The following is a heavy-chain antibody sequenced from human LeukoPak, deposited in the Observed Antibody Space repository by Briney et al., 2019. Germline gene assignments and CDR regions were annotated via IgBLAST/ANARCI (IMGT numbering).Heavy chain of an antibody. D-gene: IGHD2-15*01. J-gene: IGHJ6*03. CDR1: GFTFSSYG. CDR3: AKDRPIVVVAAKRSGYMDV. Sequence: GGSLRLSCAASGFTFSSYGMHWVRQAPGKGLEWVAFIRYDGSNKYYADSVKGRFTISRDNSKNTLYLQMNSLRAEDTAVYYCAKDRPIVVVAAKRSGYMDVWGKGTTVTVSS. V-gene: IGHV3-30*02. CDR2: IRYDGSNK.